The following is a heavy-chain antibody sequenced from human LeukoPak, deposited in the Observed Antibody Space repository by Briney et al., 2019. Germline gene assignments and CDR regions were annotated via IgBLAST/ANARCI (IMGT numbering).Heavy chain of an antibody. J-gene: IGHJ6*02. Sequence: GASVKVSCKASGYTFTSYDINWVRQATGQGLEWMGWMNPNSGNTGYAQKFQGRVTMTRNTSISTAYMELSSLRSEDTAVYYCARGLDTAMDYYYHYGMDVWGQGTTVTVSS. CDR2: MNPNSGNT. V-gene: IGHV1-8*01. CDR1: GYTFTSYD. D-gene: IGHD5-18*01. CDR3: ARGLDTAMDYYYHYGMDV.